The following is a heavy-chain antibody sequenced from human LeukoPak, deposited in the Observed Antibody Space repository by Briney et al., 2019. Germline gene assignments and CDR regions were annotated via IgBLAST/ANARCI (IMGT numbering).Heavy chain of an antibody. CDR1: GFTFSIYA. CDR2: ISSTGDST. CDR3: ANNPLAEAGYYFDY. J-gene: IGHJ4*02. V-gene: IGHV3-23*01. D-gene: IGHD6-19*01. Sequence: PGGSLRLSCAASGFTFSIYAMSWVRQAPGKGLEWVSSISSTGDSTYYIDSVKGRFTISRDNSKNTLYLQMNSLRAEDTAVYYCANNPLAEAGYYFDYWGQGILVTVSS.